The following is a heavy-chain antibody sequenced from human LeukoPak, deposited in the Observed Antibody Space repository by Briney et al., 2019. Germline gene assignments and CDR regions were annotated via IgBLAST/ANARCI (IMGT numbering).Heavy chain of an antibody. D-gene: IGHD5-18*01. Sequence: SETLSLTCTVSGGSISSDYWSWIRQPAGKGLEWIGYIYYSGSTNYNPSLKSRVTISVDTSKNQFSLKLSSVTAADTAVYYCARHPTALVSYGFDPWGQGTLVTVSS. CDR1: GGSISSDY. CDR3: ARHPTALVSYGFDP. CDR2: IYYSGST. J-gene: IGHJ5*02. V-gene: IGHV4-59*08.